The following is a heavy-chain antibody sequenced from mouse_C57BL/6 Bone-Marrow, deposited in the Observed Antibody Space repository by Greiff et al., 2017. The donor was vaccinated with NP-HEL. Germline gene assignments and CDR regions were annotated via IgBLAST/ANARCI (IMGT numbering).Heavy chain of an antibody. CDR3: EKITVVGDMDY. V-gene: IGHV5-16*01. CDR1: GFTFSDYY. J-gene: IGHJ4*01. CDR2: INYDGSST. D-gene: IGHD2-4*01. Sequence: EVKLVESEGGLVQPGSSMKLSCTASGFTFSDYYMAWVRQVPEKGLEWVANINYDGSSTYYLDSLKSRFIISRDNAKNILYLQMSSLKSEDTATDYCEKITVVGDMDYWGQGTSVTVSS.